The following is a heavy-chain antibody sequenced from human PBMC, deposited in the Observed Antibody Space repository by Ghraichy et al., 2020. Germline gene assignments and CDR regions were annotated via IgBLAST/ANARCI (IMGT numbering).Heavy chain of an antibody. D-gene: IGHD6-19*01. Sequence: GESLNISCAASGFTFSSYAMSWVRQAPGKGLEWVSAISGSGGSTYYADSVKGRFTISRDNSKNTLYLQMNSLRAEDTAVYYCAKDPGPWQWLVRGYFDYWGQGTLVTVSS. CDR2: ISGSGGST. V-gene: IGHV3-23*01. CDR1: GFTFSSYA. CDR3: AKDPGPWQWLVRGYFDY. J-gene: IGHJ4*02.